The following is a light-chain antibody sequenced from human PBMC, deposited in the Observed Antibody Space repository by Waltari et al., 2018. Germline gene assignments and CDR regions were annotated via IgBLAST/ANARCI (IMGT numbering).Light chain of an antibody. J-gene: IGLJ2*01. V-gene: IGLV3-1*01. CDR2: QDF. CDR3: QAWDGPTGV. Sequence: SYELTQPPSVSVSPGQTASITCSGEKLGDKSDYWYQQKPGQSPVVVIYQDFKRPSGIPERFSASNYGNTATLTISGTQAMDEADYFCQAWDGPTGVFGGGTKLSVL. CDR1: KLGDKS.